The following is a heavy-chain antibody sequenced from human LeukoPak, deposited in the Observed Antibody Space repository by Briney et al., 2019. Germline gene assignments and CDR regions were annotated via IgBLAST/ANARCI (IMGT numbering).Heavy chain of an antibody. J-gene: IGHJ4*02. Sequence: GGSLRLSCAASGFTFSSFGMRWVRQAPGKGLEWVSSINAGGGTYTYYADSVKGRFTISRDNSKNTLHLQMNSLRAEDTAVYYCAKRGESGVYYFDFWGQGTLVTVSS. V-gene: IGHV3-23*01. D-gene: IGHD3-10*01. CDR2: INAGGGTYT. CDR1: GFTFSSFG. CDR3: AKRGESGVYYFDF.